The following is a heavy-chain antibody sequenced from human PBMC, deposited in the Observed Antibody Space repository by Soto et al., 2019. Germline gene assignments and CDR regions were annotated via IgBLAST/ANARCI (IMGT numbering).Heavy chain of an antibody. CDR2: ISSSGSTI. D-gene: IGHD2-15*01. CDR3: ARARYCSGGSCYLDAFDI. J-gene: IGHJ3*02. V-gene: IGHV3-11*01. Sequence: QVQLVESGGGLVKPGGSLRLSCAASGFTFSDYYMSWIRQAPGKGLEWVSDISSSGSTIYYADSVKGRFTISRDNATNSLYLQMNSLRAEDTAVYYCARARYCSGGSCYLDAFDIWGQGKMVTVSS. CDR1: GFTFSDYY.